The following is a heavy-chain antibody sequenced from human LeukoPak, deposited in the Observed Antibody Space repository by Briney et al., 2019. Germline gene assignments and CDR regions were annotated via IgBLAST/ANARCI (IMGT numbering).Heavy chain of an antibody. J-gene: IGHJ6*02. CDR1: GFTFDDYA. Sequence: GGSLRLSCAASGFTFDDYAMHWVRQAPGKGLEWGSGISWGSGSVGYADSVKGRFTISRDNAKKSLYLQMNSLRAEDTALYFCTKGGYRVYFYSYGMDVWGQGTTVTVSS. CDR3: TKGGYRVYFYSYGMDV. V-gene: IGHV3-9*01. D-gene: IGHD3-16*02. CDR2: ISWGSGSV.